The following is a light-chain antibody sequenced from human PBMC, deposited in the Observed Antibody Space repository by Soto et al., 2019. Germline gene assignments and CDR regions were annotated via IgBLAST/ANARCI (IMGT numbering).Light chain of an antibody. CDR1: QSVSTF. CDR2: DAS. V-gene: IGKV3-11*01. Sequence: EIVLTQSQATVSLSPGERATLSCRASQSVSTFLAWYQQKPGQAPRLLIYDASNRATGIPARFSGSGSGTDFILTISSLEPEDFAVYYCQQRSNWPLTFGGGTKVEIK. J-gene: IGKJ4*01. CDR3: QQRSNWPLT.